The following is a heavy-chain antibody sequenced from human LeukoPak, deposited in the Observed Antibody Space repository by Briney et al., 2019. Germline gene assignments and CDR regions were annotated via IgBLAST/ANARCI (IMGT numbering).Heavy chain of an antibody. CDR3: ARDLEPDDFWSGYNGYYYYYYMDV. CDR2: INPNSGGT. CDR1: GYTFTGYY. Sequence: GASVKVSCKAYGYTFTGYYMHWVRQAPGQGLEWMGWINPNSGGTHYAQKFQGRVTMARDTSISTAYMELSRLRSDDTAVYYCARDLEPDDFWSGYNGYYYYYYMDVWGKGTTVTVSS. D-gene: IGHD3-3*01. V-gene: IGHV1-2*02. J-gene: IGHJ6*03.